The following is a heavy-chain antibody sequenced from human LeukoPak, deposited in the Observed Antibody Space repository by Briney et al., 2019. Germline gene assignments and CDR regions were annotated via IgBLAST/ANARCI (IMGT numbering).Heavy chain of an antibody. V-gene: IGHV4-59*01. CDR3: ARASFGGYYDSSGYLYYYYYYMDV. CDR1: GGSISSYY. D-gene: IGHD3-22*01. J-gene: IGHJ6*03. Sequence: SETLSLTCTVSGGSISSYYWSWIRQPPGKGLEWIGYIYYSGSTNYNPSLKSRVTISVDTSKNQFSLKLSSVTAADTAVYYRARASFGGYYDSSGYLYYYYYYMDVWGKGTTVTVSS. CDR2: IYYSGST.